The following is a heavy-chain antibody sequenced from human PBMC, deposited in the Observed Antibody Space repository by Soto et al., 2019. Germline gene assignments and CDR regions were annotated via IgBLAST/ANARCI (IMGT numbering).Heavy chain of an antibody. CDR3: ARLDDILTGYYTPYYYYGMDV. Sequence: GASVKVSCKASGGTFSSYAISWVRQAPGQGLEWMGGIIPIFGTANYAQKFQGRVTITADESTSTAYMELSGLRSEDTAVYYCARLDDILTGYYTPYYYYGMDVWGQGTTVTVSS. CDR2: IIPIFGTA. V-gene: IGHV1-69*13. CDR1: GGTFSSYA. D-gene: IGHD3-9*01. J-gene: IGHJ6*02.